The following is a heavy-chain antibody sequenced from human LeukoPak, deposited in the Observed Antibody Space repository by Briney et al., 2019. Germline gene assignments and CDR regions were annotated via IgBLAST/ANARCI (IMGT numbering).Heavy chain of an antibody. CDR1: GGSFSGYY. CDR2: INHSGST. D-gene: IGHD5-12*01. J-gene: IGHJ4*02. Sequence: SETLSLTCTVYGGSFSGYYWSWIRQPPGKGLEWIGEINHSGSTNYNPSLKSRVTISVDTSKNQFSLKLSSVTAADTAVYYCARRKAGRRGYSGYDVLAHFDYWGQGTLVTVSS. V-gene: IGHV4-34*01. CDR3: ARRKAGRRGYSGYDVLAHFDY.